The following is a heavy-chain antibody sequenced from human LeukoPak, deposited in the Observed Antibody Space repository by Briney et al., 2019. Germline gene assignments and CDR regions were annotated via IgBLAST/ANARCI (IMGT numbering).Heavy chain of an antibody. CDR1: GGSISSSNFY. Sequence: SETLSLTCTVSGGSISSSNFYWGWIRQPPGKGLKWIGSIYYSGSTYYNPSLKSLVTISVDTSKNQFSLKLSSVTAADTAVYYCARHLNSGYDYFSYYYYYGMDVWGQGTTVTVSS. V-gene: IGHV4-39*01. D-gene: IGHD5-12*01. CDR3: ARHLNSGYDYFSYYYYYGMDV. CDR2: IYYSGST. J-gene: IGHJ6*02.